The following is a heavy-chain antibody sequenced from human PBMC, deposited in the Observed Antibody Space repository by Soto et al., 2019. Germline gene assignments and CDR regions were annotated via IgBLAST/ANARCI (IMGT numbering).Heavy chain of an antibody. Sequence: QVQLVQSGTEVKKPGASVILSCKASGYTFTNYAIHWVRQAPGQRLERMVWINAGNGHTKYSQKFQGRVTVTRDPSAATAYMELSTLRSEDTAVYYCARGRWTQTTADYYLDYWGQGTLVTVSS. CDR1: GYTFTNYA. J-gene: IGHJ4*02. CDR2: INAGNGHT. V-gene: IGHV1-3*01. CDR3: ARGRWTQTTADYYLDY. D-gene: IGHD1-1*01.